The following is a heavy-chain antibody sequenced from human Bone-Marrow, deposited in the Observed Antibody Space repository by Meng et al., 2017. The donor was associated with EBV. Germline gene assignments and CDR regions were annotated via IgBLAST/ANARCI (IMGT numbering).Heavy chain of an antibody. J-gene: IGHJ4*02. V-gene: IGHV1-18*01. Sequence: QVRLGTSGAWVEKHGASAKVSCNTSGYSFNTYGVTWVRQAPGQGLEWMGWISTYNGNTNYAQKFQGRVTMTTDTSTSTVYLELRSLRSDDTAVYFCARGGYCVSTSCAHFDYWGQGTLVTVSS. CDR1: GYSFNTYG. D-gene: IGHD2-2*03. CDR3: ARGGYCVSTSCAHFDY. CDR2: ISTYNGNT.